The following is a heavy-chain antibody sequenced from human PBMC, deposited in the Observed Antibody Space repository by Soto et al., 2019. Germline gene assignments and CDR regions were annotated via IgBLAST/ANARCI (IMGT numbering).Heavy chain of an antibody. D-gene: IGHD3-10*01. CDR3: ARDSGYYGSGSFDY. CDR1: GFTFSSYA. Sequence: QVQLVESGGGVVQPGRSLRLSCAASGFTFSSYAMHWVRQAPGKGLEWVAVISYDGSNKYYADSVKGRFTISRDNSKNTLYLQMNSLRAEDTAVYYCARDSGYYGSGSFDYWGQGTLVTVYS. J-gene: IGHJ4*02. CDR2: ISYDGSNK. V-gene: IGHV3-30-3*01.